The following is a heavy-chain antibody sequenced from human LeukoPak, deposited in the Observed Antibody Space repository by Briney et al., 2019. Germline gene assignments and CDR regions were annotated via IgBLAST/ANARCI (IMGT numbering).Heavy chain of an antibody. CDR2: ISSSSSYI. J-gene: IGHJ6*03. V-gene: IGHV3-21*01. D-gene: IGHD2-21*02. CDR1: GFTFSDYS. Sequence: PGGSLRLSCAASGFTFSDYSMNWVRQAPGKGLEWVSSISSSSSYIFYADSVRGRFSISRDNAKNSLYLQMNSLRADDTAVYYCARFTYCGGDCRPYYYYMDVWGKGTTVTISS. CDR3: ARFTYCGGDCRPYYYYMDV.